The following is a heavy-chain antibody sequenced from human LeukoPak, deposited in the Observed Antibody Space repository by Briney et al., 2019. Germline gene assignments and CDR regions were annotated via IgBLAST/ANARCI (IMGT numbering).Heavy chain of an antibody. V-gene: IGHV5-51*01. J-gene: IGHJ2*01. CDR2: IYPGDSDT. D-gene: IGHD3-10*01. CDR3: ARPDASGLYWYLDL. CDR1: GYLFTNYW. Sequence: GESLKISCKASGYLFTNYWIGWVRQMPGKGLEWMGIIYPGDSDTTYSPTFQGQVTISVDKSINTAYLHWRSLKTSDTAIYYCARPDASGLYWYLDLWGRGTLVFVSS.